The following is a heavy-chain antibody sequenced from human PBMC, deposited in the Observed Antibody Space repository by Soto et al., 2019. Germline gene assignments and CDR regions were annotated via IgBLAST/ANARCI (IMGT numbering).Heavy chain of an antibody. V-gene: IGHV3-48*02. CDR3: TKSTDSAGWGVDF. J-gene: IGHJ4*02. Sequence: EVQLVESGGGLVQPGGSLRLSCVASGFMFDSYAMNWVRQAPGKGLEWVSCISPGGDRIHYAESLKGRITISRDNARNYLYLHMNTLSDEDTSVYYCTKSTDSAGWGVDFWGQGTLVTVSS. CDR1: GFMFDSYA. D-gene: IGHD6-19*01. CDR2: ISPGGDRI.